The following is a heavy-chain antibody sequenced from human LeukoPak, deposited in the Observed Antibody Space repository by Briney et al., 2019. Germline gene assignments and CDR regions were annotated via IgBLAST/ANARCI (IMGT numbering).Heavy chain of an antibody. CDR3: ATRSPYYDILTGYYSGYYYGMDV. J-gene: IGHJ6*02. V-gene: IGHV3-48*01. D-gene: IGHD3-9*01. Sequence: GGSLRLSCAASGFTFSSYSMNWVRQAPGKGLEWVSYISSSSSTIYYADSVKGRFTISRDNSKNTLYLQMNSLRAEDTAVYYCATRSPYYDILTGYYSGYYYGMDVWGQGTTATVSS. CDR1: GFTFSSYS. CDR2: ISSSSSTI.